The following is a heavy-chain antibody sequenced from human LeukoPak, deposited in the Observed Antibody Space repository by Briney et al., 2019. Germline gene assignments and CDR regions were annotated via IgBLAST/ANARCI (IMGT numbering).Heavy chain of an antibody. V-gene: IGHV3-7*03. J-gene: IGHJ4*02. CDR2: INQDGSEK. CDR3: AGIAWISLWFLDY. Sequence: GGSLRLSCAASGFTFSTYWMSWARQAPGKGLEWVANINQDGSEKYYVDSVKGRFTISRDNAKNSLYLQMNSLGAGDTAVYYCAGIAWISLWFLDYWGQGTLVTVSS. CDR1: GFTFSTYW. D-gene: IGHD3-10*01.